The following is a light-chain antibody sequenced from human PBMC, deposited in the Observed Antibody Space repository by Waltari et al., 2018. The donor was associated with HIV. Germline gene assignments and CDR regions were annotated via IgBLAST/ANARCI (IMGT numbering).Light chain of an antibody. CDR3: QQTYNTPRST. CDR2: GAS. J-gene: IGKJ2*01. CDR1: RPSRNY. Sequence: DIQMTQSPSSLSASVGDRVTITGRASRPSRNYLNWYQQKPGKAPNLLIYGASSLQSGASSRFSGSGDGTDFTLTINSLQPEDFAAYYCQQTYNTPRSTFGQGTKVEIK. V-gene: IGKV1-39*01.